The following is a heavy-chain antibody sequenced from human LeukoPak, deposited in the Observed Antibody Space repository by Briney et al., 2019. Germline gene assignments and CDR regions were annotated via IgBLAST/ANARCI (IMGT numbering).Heavy chain of an antibody. D-gene: IGHD2-2*01. J-gene: IGHJ6*03. Sequence: ASVKVSCKASGYTFTSYDINWVRQATGQGLEWMGWMNPNSGNTGYAQKFQGRVTITRNTSISTAYMELSSLRSEDTAVYYCARGPPVVPAAMPNYYYYMDVWGKGTTVTVSS. V-gene: IGHV1-8*03. CDR1: GYTFTSYD. CDR3: ARGPPVVPAAMPNYYYYMDV. CDR2: MNPNSGNT.